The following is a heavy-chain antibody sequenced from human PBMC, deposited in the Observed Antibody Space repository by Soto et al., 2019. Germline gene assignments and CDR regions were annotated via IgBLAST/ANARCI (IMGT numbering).Heavy chain of an antibody. CDR2: ISSSSSYI. CDR3: ARDPGIVGATFYYYGMDV. V-gene: IGHV3-21*01. J-gene: IGHJ6*02. Sequence: PGGSLRLSCAASGFTFSSYSMNWVRQAPGKGLEWVSSISSSSSYIYYADSVKGRFTISRDNAKNSLYLQMNSLRAEDTAVYYCARDPGIVGATFYYYGMDVWGQGTAVTVS. D-gene: IGHD1-26*01. CDR1: GFTFSSYS.